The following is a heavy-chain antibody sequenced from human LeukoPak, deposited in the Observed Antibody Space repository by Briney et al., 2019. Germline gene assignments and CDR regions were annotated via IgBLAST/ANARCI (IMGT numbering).Heavy chain of an antibody. CDR2: ISYDGSNK. CDR1: GFTFSSYG. J-gene: IGHJ3*02. CDR3: AKVRRAVAGSDAFDI. D-gene: IGHD6-19*01. V-gene: IGHV3-30*18. Sequence: GGSLRLSCAASGFTFSSYGMHWVRQAPGKGLEWVAVISYDGSNKYYADSAKGRFTISRDNSKNTLYLQMNSLRAEDTAVYYCAKVRRAVAGSDAFDIWGQGTMVTVSS.